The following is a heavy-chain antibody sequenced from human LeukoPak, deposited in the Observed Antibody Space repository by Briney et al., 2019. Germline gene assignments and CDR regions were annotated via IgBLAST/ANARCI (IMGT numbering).Heavy chain of an antibody. V-gene: IGHV4-39*01. CDR1: GGSFGGYY. J-gene: IGHJ4*02. CDR3: ARHGLGDYGDFDY. CDR2: IYYSGST. Sequence: PSETLSLTCAVYGGSFGGYYWGWIRQPPGKGLEWIGSIYYSGSTYYNPSLKSRVTISVDTSKNQFSLKLSSVTAADTAVYYCARHGLGDYGDFDYWGQGTLVTVSS. D-gene: IGHD4-17*01.